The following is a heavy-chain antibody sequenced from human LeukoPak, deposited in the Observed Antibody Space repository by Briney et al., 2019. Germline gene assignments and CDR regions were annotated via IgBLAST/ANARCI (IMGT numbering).Heavy chain of an antibody. CDR2: IDAGNGKT. Sequence: ASVKVSCKASQYTFTDYAVHWVRQAPGQRLEWMGWIDAGNGKTKYSQSFQGRVTIIGDASATTAYMELSSLTSEDTAVYYCGRQAPQLVRGWFDPWGQGTLVTVSS. J-gene: IGHJ5*02. D-gene: IGHD6-13*01. CDR1: QYTFTDYA. V-gene: IGHV1-3*01. CDR3: GRQAPQLVRGWFDP.